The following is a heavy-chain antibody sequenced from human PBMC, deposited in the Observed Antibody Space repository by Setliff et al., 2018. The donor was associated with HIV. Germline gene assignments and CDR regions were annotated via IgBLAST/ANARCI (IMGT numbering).Heavy chain of an antibody. CDR3: ARGYPGIAVAGLSYYYYYYMDV. Sequence: SETLSLTCTVSGGSISSHYWSWIRQPPGKGLEWIGYIYYSGSSSYNPSLKSRVTISVDTSKNQFSLKLSSVTAADTAVYYCARGYPGIAVAGLSYYYYYYMDVWGKGTTVTVSS. CDR2: IYYSGSS. V-gene: IGHV4-59*11. CDR1: GGSISSHY. J-gene: IGHJ6*03. D-gene: IGHD6-19*01.